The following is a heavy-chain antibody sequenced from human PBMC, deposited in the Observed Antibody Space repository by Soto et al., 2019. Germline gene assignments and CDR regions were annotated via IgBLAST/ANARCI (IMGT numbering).Heavy chain of an antibody. D-gene: IGHD3-22*01. CDR2: ISYDGSNK. CDR3: ARDMYYYDSSGYPAFDY. J-gene: IGHJ4*02. CDR1: GFTFSSYA. Sequence: QVQLVESGGGVVQPGRSLRLSCAASGFTFSSYAMHWVRQAPGKGLEWVAVISYDGSNKYYADSVKGRFTISRDNSKNTLYLQMNSLRAEDTAVYYCARDMYYYDSSGYPAFDYWGQGTLFTVSS. V-gene: IGHV3-30-3*01.